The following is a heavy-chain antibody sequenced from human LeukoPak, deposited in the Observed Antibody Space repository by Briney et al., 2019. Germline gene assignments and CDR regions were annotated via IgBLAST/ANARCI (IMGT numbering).Heavy chain of an antibody. J-gene: IGHJ4*02. Sequence: PGRSLRLSCAASGFTFDDYAMHWVRQAPGKGLEWVSGISWNSGSIGYADSVKGRFTISRDNAKNSLYLQMNSLRAEDTALYYCAKRDGYNSNPLKDWGQGTLVTVSS. CDR3: AKRDGYNSNPLKD. CDR2: ISWNSGSI. V-gene: IGHV3-9*01. CDR1: GFTFDDYA. D-gene: IGHD5-24*01.